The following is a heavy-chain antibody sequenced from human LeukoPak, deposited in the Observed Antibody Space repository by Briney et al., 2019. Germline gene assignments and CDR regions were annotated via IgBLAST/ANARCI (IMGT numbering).Heavy chain of an antibody. CDR2: IYYSGST. V-gene: IGHV4-59*01. Sequence: SETLSLTCTVSGGSISSYYWSWIRRPPGKGLEWIGYIYYSGSTNYNPSLKSRVTISVDTSKNQFSLKLSSVTAADTAVYYCARGATVTSYDAFDIWGQGTMVTVSS. D-gene: IGHD4-17*01. CDR3: ARGATVTSYDAFDI. CDR1: GGSISSYY. J-gene: IGHJ3*02.